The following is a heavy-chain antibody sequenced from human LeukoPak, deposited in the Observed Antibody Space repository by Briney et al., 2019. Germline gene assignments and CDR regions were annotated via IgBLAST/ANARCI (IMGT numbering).Heavy chain of an antibody. V-gene: IGHV4-34*01. CDR1: GGSFSGYY. J-gene: IGHJ4*02. Sequence: SETLSLTCAVYGGSFSGYYWSWIRQPPGKGLEWIGEIYHSGSTNYNPSLKSRVTMSVDKSKNHFSLKLSSVTAADTAVYYCARVGGSYYQDYWGQGTLVTVSS. CDR3: ARVGGSYYQDY. CDR2: IYHSGST. D-gene: IGHD1-26*01.